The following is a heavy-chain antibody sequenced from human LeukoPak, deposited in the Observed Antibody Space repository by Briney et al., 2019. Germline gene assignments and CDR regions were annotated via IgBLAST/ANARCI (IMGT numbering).Heavy chain of an antibody. J-gene: IGHJ4*02. V-gene: IGHV3-21*01. CDR3: ARTIAAAGSDY. CDR1: GFTFSSYS. D-gene: IGHD6-13*01. Sequence: TGGSLRLSCGASGFTFSSYSMNWVRQAPGKGLEWVSSISSSSSYIYYADSVKGRFTISRDNAKNSLYLQMNSLRAEDTAVYYCARTIAAAGSDYWGQGTLVTVSS. CDR2: ISSSSSYI.